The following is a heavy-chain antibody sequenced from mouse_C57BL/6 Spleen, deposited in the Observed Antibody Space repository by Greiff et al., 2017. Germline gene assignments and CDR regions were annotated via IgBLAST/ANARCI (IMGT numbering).Heavy chain of an antibody. J-gene: IGHJ4*01. D-gene: IGHD1-1*01. CDR3: AREGSSYNYAMDY. Sequence: EVQRVESGGGLVQPGGSLKLSCAASGFTFSDYGMAWVRQAPRKGPEWVAFISNLAYSIYYADTVTGRFTISRENAKNTLYLEMSSLRSEDTAMYYCAREGSSYNYAMDYWGQGTSVTVSS. CDR2: ISNLAYSI. V-gene: IGHV5-15*01. CDR1: GFTFSDYG.